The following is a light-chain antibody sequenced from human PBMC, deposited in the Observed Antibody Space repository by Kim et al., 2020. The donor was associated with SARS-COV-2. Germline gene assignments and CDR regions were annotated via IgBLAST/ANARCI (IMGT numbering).Light chain of an antibody. J-gene: IGLJ2*01. Sequence: SVTLTCTLSSGHSTYAIAWYQQQPDKSPRYLMKVYSDGRHVKGDGIPDRLSGSSSGPQRYLTISSLQSEDEADYYCQTWGSGTVVFGGGTQLTVL. V-gene: IGLV4-69*01. CDR3: QTWGSGTVV. CDR1: SGHSTYA. CDR2: VYSDGRH.